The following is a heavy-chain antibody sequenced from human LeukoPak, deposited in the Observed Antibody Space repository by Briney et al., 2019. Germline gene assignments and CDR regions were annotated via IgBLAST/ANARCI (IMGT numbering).Heavy chain of an antibody. D-gene: IGHD3-10*01. V-gene: IGHV3-23*01. CDR2: ISGGGHTT. Sequence: PGGSLRLSCAASGFIFNNYAMTWVRQAPGKGLEWVSVISGGGHTTYYADSVKGRFTISRDNSKNTLYLQMNSLRAEDTAVYYCAKDDNYYGSGSYLDWGQGTLVTVSS. CDR1: GFIFNNYA. CDR3: AKDDNYYGSGSYLD. J-gene: IGHJ4*02.